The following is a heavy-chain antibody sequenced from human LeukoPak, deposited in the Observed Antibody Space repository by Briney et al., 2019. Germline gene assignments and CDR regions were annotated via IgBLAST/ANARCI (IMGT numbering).Heavy chain of an antibody. J-gene: IGHJ5*02. D-gene: IGHD3-3*01. V-gene: IGHV4-38-2*02. CDR3: ARDLAIFGVVSSNWFDP. CDR1: GFTFSSYS. CDR2: IYHSGST. Sequence: PEGSLRLSCAASGFTFSSYSLNWVRQAPGKGLEWIGSIYHSGSTYYNPSLKSRVTISVDTSKNQFSLKLSSVTAADTAVYYCARDLAIFGVVSSNWFDPWGQGTLVTVSS.